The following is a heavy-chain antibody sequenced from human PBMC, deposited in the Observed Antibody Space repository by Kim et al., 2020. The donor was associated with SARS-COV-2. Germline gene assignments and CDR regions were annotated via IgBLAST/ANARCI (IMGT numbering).Heavy chain of an antibody. CDR3: AKEDLYYDSSGYHYYYGMDV. D-gene: IGHD3-22*01. J-gene: IGHJ6*02. CDR2: TSGNSSTI. CDR1: GFTFDDYA. V-gene: IGHV3-9*01. Sequence: GGSLRLSCAASGFTFDDYAMHWVRQAPGKGLEWVSGTSGNSSTIGYADSVKGRFTISRDNAKNSLYLQMNSLRAEDTALYYCAKEDLYYDSSGYHYYYGMDVWGQGTTVTVSS.